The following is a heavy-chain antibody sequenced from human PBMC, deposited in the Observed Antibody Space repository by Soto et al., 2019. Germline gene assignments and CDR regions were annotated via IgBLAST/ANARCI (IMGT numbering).Heavy chain of an antibody. V-gene: IGHV4-39*02. CDR2: ILDTRST. CDR1: GGFIKSDTHY. D-gene: IGHD5-18*01. J-gene: IGHJ4*02. CDR3: TRLDTGPNNRGTAFDC. Sequence: QLQLKESGPGLVKPSETLSLTCTVSGGFIKSDTHYWSWIRQPPGRGLEWIGSILDTRSTYSSPSPRSRVSISVDPSKSLFSPNLMSVTAADTALYFCTRLDTGPNNRGTAFDCWGQVTHITVSS.